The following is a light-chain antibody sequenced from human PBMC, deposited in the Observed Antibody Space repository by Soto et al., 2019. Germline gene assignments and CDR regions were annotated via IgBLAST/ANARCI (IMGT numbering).Light chain of an antibody. Sequence: QSVLTQPASVSGSPGQSITIFCTGTSSDVGFYNYVSWYQHHPGRAPKLLISEVSNRPSGVSNRFSGSKSGNTASLTISGLQAEDEADYYCSSYTSSSTEVFGGGTKLTVL. J-gene: IGLJ3*02. CDR3: SSYTSSSTEV. CDR2: EVS. CDR1: SSDVGFYNY. V-gene: IGLV2-14*01.